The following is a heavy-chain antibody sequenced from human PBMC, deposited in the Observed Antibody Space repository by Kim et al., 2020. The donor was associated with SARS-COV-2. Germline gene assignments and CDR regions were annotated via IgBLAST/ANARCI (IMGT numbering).Heavy chain of an antibody. CDR2: FGTGCGT. CDR1: GFSFSTYA. CDR3: ARTSSMDF. J-gene: IGHJ6*02. V-gene: IGHV3-23*01. Sequence: GGSLRLSCAASGFSFSTYAINWVRQAPGKGLEWVSTFGTGCGTYYADSVKGRFTISRDTSKNTLYLQITSLRAEATAIYYCARTSSMDFWGQVPALTVSS. D-gene: IGHD1-1*01.